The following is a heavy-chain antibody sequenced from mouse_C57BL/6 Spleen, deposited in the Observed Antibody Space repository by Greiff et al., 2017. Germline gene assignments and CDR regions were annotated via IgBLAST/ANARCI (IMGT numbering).Heavy chain of an antibody. J-gene: IGHJ4*01. CDR2: ISSGGSYT. CDR1: GFTFSSYG. D-gene: IGHD2-4*01. CDR3: SRHRNYDYIYAMDY. Sequence: VKLMESGGDLVTPGGSLKLSCAASGFTFSSYGLSWVRPTPDKRLEWVATISSGGSYTDYPDSVMGRFTISRDNAKNNLYLQMSSLKSEDTAIYYCSRHRNYDYIYAMDYWGQGTSVTVSS. V-gene: IGHV5-6*01.